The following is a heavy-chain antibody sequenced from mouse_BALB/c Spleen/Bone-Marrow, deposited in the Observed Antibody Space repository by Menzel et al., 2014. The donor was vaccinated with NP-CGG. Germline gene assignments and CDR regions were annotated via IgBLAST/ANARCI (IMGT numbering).Heavy chain of an antibody. Sequence: QVHVKQSGPGLVQPSQSLSITCTASGFSLTSYGVHWIRQSPGKGLERLGVIWSGGSTDYNAAFISRLSISKDNSKSQVFFKMNSQQANDTAIYYCARNPGCAYWGQGTLGTGSA. V-gene: IGHV2-2*02. CDR1: GFSLTSYG. CDR3: ARNPGCAY. CDR2: IWSGGST. J-gene: IGHJ3*01.